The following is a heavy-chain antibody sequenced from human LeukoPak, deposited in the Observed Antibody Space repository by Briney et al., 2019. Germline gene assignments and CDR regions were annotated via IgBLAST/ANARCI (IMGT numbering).Heavy chain of an antibody. CDR2: ISGSGGST. CDR3: AKPYSSSPGYNWFDP. V-gene: IGHV3-23*01. D-gene: IGHD6-6*01. Sequence: GSLRLSCASSGFTFHNYAMHWVRQAPGKGLEWVSAISGSGGSTYYADSVKGRFTISRDNSKNTLYLQMNSLRAEDTAVHYCAKPYSSSPGYNWFDPWGQGTLVTVSS. J-gene: IGHJ5*02. CDR1: GFTFHNYA.